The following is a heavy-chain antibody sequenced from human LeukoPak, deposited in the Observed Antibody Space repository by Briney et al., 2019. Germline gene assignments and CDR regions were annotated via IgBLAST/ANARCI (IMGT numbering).Heavy chain of an antibody. CDR3: AREGRVAAAGKYYYYYGMDV. J-gene: IGHJ6*02. Sequence: ASVKVSCKASGYTFTSYDINWVRQATGQGLEWMGWMNPNSGNTGYAQKFQGRVTMTRNTSISTAYKELSSLRSEDTAVYYCAREGRVAAAGKYYYYYGMDVWGQGTTVTVSS. CDR2: MNPNSGNT. V-gene: IGHV1-8*01. CDR1: GYTFTSYD. D-gene: IGHD6-13*01.